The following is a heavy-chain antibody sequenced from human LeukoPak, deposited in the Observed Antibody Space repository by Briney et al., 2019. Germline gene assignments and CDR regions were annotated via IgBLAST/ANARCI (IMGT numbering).Heavy chain of an antibody. CDR3: ARGGYSSGLDY. D-gene: IGHD6-19*01. CDR2: IDTDGSGT. V-gene: IGHV3-74*01. CDR1: GITLNNYW. J-gene: IGHJ4*02. Sequence: PGGSLRLSCAASGITLNNYWLHWVRQAPGKGLVWVSRIDTDGSGTIYADSVKGRFTVSRDNAKNTLYLQMTSLRAEDTAVYYCARGGYSSGLDYWGQGILVTVSS.